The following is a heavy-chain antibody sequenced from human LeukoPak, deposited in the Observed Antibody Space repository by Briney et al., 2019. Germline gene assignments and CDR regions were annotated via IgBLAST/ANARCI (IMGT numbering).Heavy chain of an antibody. CDR2: VSAYNGNT. CDR1: GYTFTSYG. J-gene: IGHJ3*02. Sequence: GASVKVSCKASGYTFTSYGISWVRQAPGQGLEWMGWVSAYNGNTNYAQKLQGRITMTTDTSTSTAYMELRSLRSDDTAVYYCARNLSYYSSGYYRNDAFVIWGQGTMVTVSS. CDR3: ARNLSYYSSGYYRNDAFVI. V-gene: IGHV1-18*01. D-gene: IGHD3-22*01.